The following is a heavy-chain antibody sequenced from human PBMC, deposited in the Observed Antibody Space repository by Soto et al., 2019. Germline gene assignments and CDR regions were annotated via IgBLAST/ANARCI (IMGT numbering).Heavy chain of an antibody. CDR2: ISSTGSSM. Sequence: LRLSCAAPGFTSSDYYMSWIRQAPGKGLEWVSHISSTGSSMYYVDSVRGRFIISRYNAKNSLYLEMNSLRAEDTAVYYCARGGVDFWSGYWGVDYWGQGTLVTVSS. CDR3: ARGGVDFWSGYWGVDY. CDR1: GFTSSDYY. J-gene: IGHJ4*02. V-gene: IGHV3-11*01. D-gene: IGHD3-3*01.